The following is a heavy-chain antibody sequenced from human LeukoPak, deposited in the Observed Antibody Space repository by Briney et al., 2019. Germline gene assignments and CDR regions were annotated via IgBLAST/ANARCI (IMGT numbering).Heavy chain of an antibody. D-gene: IGHD2-8*01. CDR1: GDTFTSYY. Sequence: ASVKVSCKASGDTFTSYYMHWVRQAPGQGLEWMGIINPSGGSTSYAQKFQGRVTMTRDTSISTVYMELPRLTSDDTAVYYCARDVFGVDDAFDFWGQGTMVTVSS. CDR2: INPSGGST. J-gene: IGHJ3*01. V-gene: IGHV1-46*01. CDR3: ARDVFGVDDAFDF.